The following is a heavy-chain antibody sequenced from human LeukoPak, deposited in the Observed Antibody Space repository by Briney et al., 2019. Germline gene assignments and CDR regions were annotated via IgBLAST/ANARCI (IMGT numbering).Heavy chain of an antibody. CDR3: ARGLGYCSGGSCPRRAFDI. Sequence: GGSLRLSCAASGFTFSDYYMSWIRQAPGKGLEWVSFISSSGSTIYYADSMKGRFTISRDNAKNSVYLQMNSLRAEDTAVYYCARGLGYCSGGSCPRRAFDIWGQGTVVTVAS. D-gene: IGHD2-15*01. CDR1: GFTFSDYY. CDR2: ISSSGSTI. J-gene: IGHJ3*02. V-gene: IGHV3-11*01.